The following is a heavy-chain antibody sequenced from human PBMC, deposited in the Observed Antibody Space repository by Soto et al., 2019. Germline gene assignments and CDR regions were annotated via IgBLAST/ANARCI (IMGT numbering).Heavy chain of an antibody. Sequence: GESLKISCQGSGYSFANYCIGWVLQMPWKDLEWMGIIYPGDSDTRYSPSFQGQVTISADKSLRTAYLQWTSLKASDTALYYCARTRSFTLGFYYDGMDVWGQGTTIPVSS. D-gene: IGHD6-6*01. CDR3: ARTRSFTLGFYYDGMDV. V-gene: IGHV5-51*01. J-gene: IGHJ6*02. CDR2: IYPGDSDT. CDR1: GYSFANYC.